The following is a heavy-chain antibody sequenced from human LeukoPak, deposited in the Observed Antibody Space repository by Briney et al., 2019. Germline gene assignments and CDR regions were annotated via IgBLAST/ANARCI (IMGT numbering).Heavy chain of an antibody. Sequence: GASVKVSCKASGYTFTSYYMHWVRQAPGQGLEWMGIINPSGGSTSYAQKFQGRVTMTRDTSTSIVYMELSSLRSEDTAVYYCARARGYPYCSSTSCYVRDVPKSGWFDPWGQGTLVTVSS. CDR2: INPSGGST. D-gene: IGHD2-2*01. CDR3: ARARGYPYCSSTSCYVRDVPKSGWFDP. J-gene: IGHJ5*02. V-gene: IGHV1-46*01. CDR1: GYTFTSYY.